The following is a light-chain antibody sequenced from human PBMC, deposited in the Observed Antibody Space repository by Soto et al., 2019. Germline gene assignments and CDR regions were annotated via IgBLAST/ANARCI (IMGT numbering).Light chain of an antibody. CDR1: QSVSSSF. Sequence: EIVLTQSPGTLSSSPGERATLSCRASQSVSSSFLAWYQQKPGQAPRLLIYGASSRAAGIPDRFSGSGSGTGFTLTISRLEPEDFAVYYCQQYGTSPTFGQGTKVEMK. CDR3: QQYGTSPT. J-gene: IGKJ1*01. V-gene: IGKV3-20*01. CDR2: GAS.